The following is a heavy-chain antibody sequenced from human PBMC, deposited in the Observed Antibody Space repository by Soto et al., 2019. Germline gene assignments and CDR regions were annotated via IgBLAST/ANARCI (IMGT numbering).Heavy chain of an antibody. D-gene: IGHD4-4*01. CDR1: GGSFSVYY. CDR3: ARDSTRRGACEI. V-gene: IGHV4-34*01. J-gene: IGHJ3*02. CDR2: VNHAGSS. Sequence: QVHLQQWGAGLLKPSETLSLTCAISGGSFSVYYWNWIRQSPEKGLEWIGEVNHAGSSNYNPSLRSRVTISVDTSKNQFSLKLSSVTAADTAVYFCARDSTRRGACEIWDQGTMVTVSS.